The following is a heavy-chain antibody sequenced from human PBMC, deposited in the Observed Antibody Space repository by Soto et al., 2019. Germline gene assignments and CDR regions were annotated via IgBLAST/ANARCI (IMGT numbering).Heavy chain of an antibody. Sequence: SETLSLTCAVYGGSFSGYYWSWIRQPPGKGLEWIGEINHSGSTNYNPSLKSRVTISVDTSKNQFSLKLSSVTAADTAVYYCARVSRGVVVPVKYYYYMDVWGKGITVNVS. CDR1: GGSFSGYY. CDR2: INHSGST. CDR3: ARVSRGVVVPVKYYYYMDV. V-gene: IGHV4-34*01. J-gene: IGHJ6*03. D-gene: IGHD2-15*01.